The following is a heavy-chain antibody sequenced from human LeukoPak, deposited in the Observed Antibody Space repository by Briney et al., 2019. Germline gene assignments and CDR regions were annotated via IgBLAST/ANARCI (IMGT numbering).Heavy chain of an antibody. CDR3: ARGSDTMIVVVSPLGY. CDR1: GFTFSSYA. V-gene: IGHV3-30-3*01. Sequence: GGSLRLSCAASGFTFSSYAMHWVRQAPGKGLEWVAVISYDGSNKYYADSVKGRFTISRDNSKNTLYLQMKSLRAEDTAVYYCARGSDTMIVVVSPLGYWGQGTLVTVSS. CDR2: ISYDGSNK. D-gene: IGHD3-22*01. J-gene: IGHJ4*02.